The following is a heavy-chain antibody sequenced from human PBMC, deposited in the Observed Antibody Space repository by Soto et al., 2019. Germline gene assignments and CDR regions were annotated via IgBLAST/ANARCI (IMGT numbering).Heavy chain of an antibody. CDR3: ARDVGSPGSSQNYYYSYGMDV. CDR1: GYTFTSYG. J-gene: IGHJ6*02. Sequence: ASVKVSCKASGYTFTSYGISGVRQAPGQGLEWMGWISAYNGNTNYAQKLQGRVTMTTDTSTSTDYMELRSLRSDDTAVYYCARDVGSPGSSQNYYYSYGMDVFGQGTTVPVSS. D-gene: IGHD6-6*01. CDR2: ISAYNGNT. V-gene: IGHV1-18*01.